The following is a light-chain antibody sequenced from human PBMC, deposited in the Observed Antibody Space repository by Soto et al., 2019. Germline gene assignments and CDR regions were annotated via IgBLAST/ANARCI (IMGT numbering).Light chain of an antibody. CDR3: CSFAGTTSFV. CDR2: DVT. CDR1: SSDVGGHNY. V-gene: IGLV2-11*01. Sequence: QSALTQPRSVSESPGQSVTISCTGTSSDVGGHNYVSWYQQHPGKAPKLIIFDVTKRPSGVPDRFSASRTGNTASLTISGLQAEDEADYYCCSFAGTTSFVFGTGTKVTVL. J-gene: IGLJ1*01.